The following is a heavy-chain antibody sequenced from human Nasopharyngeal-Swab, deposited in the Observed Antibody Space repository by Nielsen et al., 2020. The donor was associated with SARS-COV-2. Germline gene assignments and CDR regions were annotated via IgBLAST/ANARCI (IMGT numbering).Heavy chain of an antibody. D-gene: IGHD2-8*01. CDR3: ARGRDCTNGVCYAGGTDAFDI. CDR2: NNPSGGST. Sequence: WVRQAPGQGLEWMGINNPSGGSTSYAQKFQGRVTMTRDTSTSTVYMELSSLRSEDTAVYYCARGRDCTNGVCYAGGTDAFDIWGQGTMVTVSS. J-gene: IGHJ3*02. V-gene: IGHV1-46*01.